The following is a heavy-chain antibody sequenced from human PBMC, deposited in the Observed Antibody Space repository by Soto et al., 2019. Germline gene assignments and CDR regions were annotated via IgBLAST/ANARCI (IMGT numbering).Heavy chain of an antibody. J-gene: IGHJ4*02. Sequence: SETLSLTCTVSGGSISSSSYYWGWIRQPPGKGLEWIGSIYYSGSTYYNPSLKSRVTISVDTSKNQFSLKLSSVTAADTAVYYCARPDSYSGSYYNYWGQGTLVTVSS. CDR3: ARPDSYSGSYYNY. CDR2: IYYSGST. D-gene: IGHD1-26*01. CDR1: GGSISSSSYY. V-gene: IGHV4-39*01.